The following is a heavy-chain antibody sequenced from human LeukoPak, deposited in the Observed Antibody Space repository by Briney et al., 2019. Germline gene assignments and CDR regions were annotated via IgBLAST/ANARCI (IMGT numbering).Heavy chain of an antibody. J-gene: IGHJ4*02. V-gene: IGHV3-43*02. Sequence: GGSLRLSCAASGFTFDDYAMHWVRQAPGKGLECVSLISGDGGSTYYADSVKGRFTISRDNSKNSLYLQMNSLRTEDTALYYCARNPPGIAVAGPDFDYWGQGTLVTVSS. CDR3: ARNPPGIAVAGPDFDY. CDR1: GFTFDDYA. D-gene: IGHD6-19*01. CDR2: ISGDGGST.